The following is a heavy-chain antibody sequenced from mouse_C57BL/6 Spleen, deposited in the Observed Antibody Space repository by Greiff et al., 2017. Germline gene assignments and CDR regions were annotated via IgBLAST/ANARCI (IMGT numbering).Heavy chain of an antibody. CDR1: GFSLTSYG. V-gene: IGHV2-6*01. J-gene: IGHJ3*01. CDR2: IWGVGST. Sequence: VQGVESGPGLVAPSQSLSITCTVSGFSLTSYGVDWVRQSPGKGLEWLGVIWGVGSTNYNSALKSRLSISKDNSKSQVFLKMNSLQTDDTAMYYCASGNDGKGFAYWGQGTLVTVSA. CDR3: ASGNDGKGFAY. D-gene: IGHD2-3*01.